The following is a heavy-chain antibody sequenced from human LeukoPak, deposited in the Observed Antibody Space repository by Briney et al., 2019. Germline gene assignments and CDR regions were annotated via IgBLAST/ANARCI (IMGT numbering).Heavy chain of an antibody. J-gene: IGHJ4*02. D-gene: IGHD3-22*01. Sequence: GGSLTLSCAASGFTFSSYAMSWVRQAPGKGLEWVSAITSSGGSTYYADSVKGRFTISRDNSKNTLYLQMNSLRAEDTALYYCAKRRYYDDSAFDYWGQGTLVTVSS. CDR2: ITSSGGST. V-gene: IGHV3-23*01. CDR1: GFTFSSYA. CDR3: AKRRYYDDSAFDY.